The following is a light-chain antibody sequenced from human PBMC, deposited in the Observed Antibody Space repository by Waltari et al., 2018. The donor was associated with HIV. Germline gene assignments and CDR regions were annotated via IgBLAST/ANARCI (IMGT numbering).Light chain of an antibody. CDR1: SSDVGGYNY. Sequence: QSALTQPASVSGSPGQSITISCTGTSSDVGGYNYVSWYQQHPGKAPKLMIYDVSKRPSGVSNRFSGSKSDNTASLTISGLQAEDEADYYCCSYAGSSTFAVFGGGTKLTVL. CDR3: CSYAGSSTFAV. J-gene: IGLJ2*01. V-gene: IGLV2-23*02. CDR2: DVS.